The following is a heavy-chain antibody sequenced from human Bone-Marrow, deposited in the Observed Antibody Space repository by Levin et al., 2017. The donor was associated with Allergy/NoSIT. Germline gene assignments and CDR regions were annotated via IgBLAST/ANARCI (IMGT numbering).Heavy chain of an antibody. V-gene: IGHV4-61*01. CDR3: ARDDYADFTGWV. D-gene: IGHD4-17*01. CDR1: GGSVSSDTYY. Sequence: SETLSLTCTVSGGSVSSDTYYWSWIRQPPGKGLEWIGYISSSGSTYYNPSLMSRATISVHTSKNQFSQKLTSVTPADTAVYYCARDDYADFTGWVWGQGSLVTVSS. CDR2: ISSSGST. J-gene: IGHJ4*02.